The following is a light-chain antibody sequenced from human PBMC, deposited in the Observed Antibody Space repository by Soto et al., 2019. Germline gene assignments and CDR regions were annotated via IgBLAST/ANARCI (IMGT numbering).Light chain of an antibody. CDR3: ATWDDNLSGVV. J-gene: IGLJ2*01. CDR2: KSN. V-gene: IGLV1-47*01. CDR1: SSNIGSNY. Sequence: QSVLTQPTSVSATPGQRVTISCSGSSSNIGSNYVYWYQQLPGTTPKLLIYKSNQRPSGVPDRFSGSKSGTSASLAISGLRSEDEADYYCATWDDNLSGVVFGGGTKVTVL.